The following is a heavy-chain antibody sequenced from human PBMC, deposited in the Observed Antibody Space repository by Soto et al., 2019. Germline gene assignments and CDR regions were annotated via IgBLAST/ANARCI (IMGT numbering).Heavy chain of an antibody. V-gene: IGHV3-23*01. CDR2: ISGSGGST. CDR3: AKVDGYNASDY. D-gene: IGHD5-12*01. J-gene: IGHJ4*02. Sequence: GSLRLSCAASGMSWVRQAPGKGLEWVSAISGSGGSTYYADSVKGRFTISRDNSKNTLYLQMNSLRAEDTAVYYCAKVDGYNASDYWGQGTLVTVSS. CDR1: G.